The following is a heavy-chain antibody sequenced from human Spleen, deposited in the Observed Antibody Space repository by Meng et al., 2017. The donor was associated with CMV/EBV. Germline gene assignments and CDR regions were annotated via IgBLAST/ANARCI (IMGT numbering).Heavy chain of an antibody. CDR1: GNSFGSSV. Sequence: SVKVSCKTSGNSFGSSVINWVRQAPGQGLEWMGGTPIFGTADYAQKFQGRIMITMDESTNTAHMELSSLRSEDTAVYYCARGFRTVAGTTEYFHHWGQGTLVTVSS. J-gene: IGHJ1*01. CDR2: TPIFGTA. CDR3: ARGFRTVAGTTEYFHH. D-gene: IGHD6-19*01. V-gene: IGHV1-69*05.